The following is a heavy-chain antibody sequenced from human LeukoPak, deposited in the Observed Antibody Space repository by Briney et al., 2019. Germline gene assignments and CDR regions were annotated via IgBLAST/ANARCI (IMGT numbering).Heavy chain of an antibody. CDR3: AKDQRFGDLDDY. V-gene: IGHV3-23*01. CDR1: GLTFNTYW. D-gene: IGHD3-10*01. J-gene: IGHJ4*02. CDR2: ISGSAITT. Sequence: PGGSLRLSCAASGLTFNTYWMSWVRQAPGKGLEWVSSISGSAITTYYADSVKGRFAISRDNSKNTLYLQMTSLRAEDTAVYYCAKDQRFGDLDDYRGQGTLVTVSS.